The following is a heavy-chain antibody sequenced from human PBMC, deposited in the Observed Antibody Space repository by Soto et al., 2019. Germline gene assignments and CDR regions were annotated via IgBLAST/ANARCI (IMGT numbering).Heavy chain of an antibody. Sequence: GASVKVSCKASGYTCTGYYIHWVRQAPGQRLEWMGYINPNSGGPNYAQKFQGRVTMTRDTSISTAYMELSRLRSDDTAVYFCARDYWSGDRYYYGMDVWGQGTTVTVSS. V-gene: IGHV1-2*02. CDR3: ARDYWSGDRYYYGMDV. D-gene: IGHD3-3*01. CDR2: INPNSGGP. CDR1: GYTCTGYY. J-gene: IGHJ6*02.